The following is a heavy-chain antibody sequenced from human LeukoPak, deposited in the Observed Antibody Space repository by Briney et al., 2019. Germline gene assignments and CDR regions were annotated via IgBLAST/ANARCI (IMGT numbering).Heavy chain of an antibody. V-gene: IGHV4-39*07. Sequence: SETLSLTCTVSGGSISSSSYYWGWIRQPPGKGLEWIGSIYYSGSTNYNPSLKSRVTISVDTSKNQFSLKLSSVTAADTAVYYCARGRSYYGSGDTFDYWGQGTLVTVSS. CDR2: IYYSGST. J-gene: IGHJ4*02. CDR1: GGSISSSSYY. D-gene: IGHD3-10*01. CDR3: ARGRSYYGSGDTFDY.